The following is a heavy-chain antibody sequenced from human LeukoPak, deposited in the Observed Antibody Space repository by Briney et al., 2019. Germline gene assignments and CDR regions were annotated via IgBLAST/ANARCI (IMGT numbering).Heavy chain of an antibody. CDR3: ARGPNSGYGRFDN. CDR2: FYYSGST. D-gene: IGHD5-12*01. CDR1: GGSISGYY. Sequence: PSETLSLTCSVSGGSISGYYWSWLRQPPGRGLEWIGYFYYSGSTTYNPSLKGRVTISVDTSENHFSLKLSSVTAADTAVYYCARGPNSGYGRFDNWGQGTLVTVSS. J-gene: IGHJ4*02. V-gene: IGHV4-59*01.